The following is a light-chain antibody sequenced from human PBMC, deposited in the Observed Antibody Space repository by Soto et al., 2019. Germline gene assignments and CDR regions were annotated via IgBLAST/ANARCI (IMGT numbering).Light chain of an antibody. CDR2: INN. CDR3: AAWEDSLNGSLV. CDR1: SSNIGSNT. J-gene: IGLJ3*02. Sequence: QSVLTQPPSASGTPGQRVTISCSGSSSNIGSNTVNWYQQLPGKAPKLLIYINNQRPSGGPDRFSGSESDSSASLAISGLQSEDEAVYFCAAWEDSLNGSLVFGGGTKLTVL. V-gene: IGLV1-44*01.